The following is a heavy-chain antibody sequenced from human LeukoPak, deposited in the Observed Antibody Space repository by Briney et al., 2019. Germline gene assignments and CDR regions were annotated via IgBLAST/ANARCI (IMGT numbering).Heavy chain of an antibody. Sequence: PSETLSLTCTVSGDSVSSDNYYWSWIRQPPGKGLEWIAYIDYSGATKFNPSLKSRVTITLDTSKNQFSLKLSSVTAADTAVYYCARSLLAFDYWGQGTLVTVSS. V-gene: IGHV4-61*01. CDR2: IDYSGAT. CDR1: GDSVSSDNYY. J-gene: IGHJ4*02. CDR3: ARSLLAFDY. D-gene: IGHD2-8*02.